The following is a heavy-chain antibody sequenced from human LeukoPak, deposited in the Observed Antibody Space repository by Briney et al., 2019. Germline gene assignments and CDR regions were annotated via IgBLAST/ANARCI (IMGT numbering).Heavy chain of an antibody. V-gene: IGHV3-9*01. Sequence: PGRSLRLSCAASGFTFDDYAMHWVRQAPGKGLEWVSGISWNSGSIGYADSVKGRFTISRDNAKNSLYLQMNSLRAEDTAVYYCAPGQQLAHWGQGTLVTVSS. D-gene: IGHD6-13*01. CDR1: GFTFDDYA. CDR2: ISWNSGSI. J-gene: IGHJ4*02. CDR3: APGQQLAH.